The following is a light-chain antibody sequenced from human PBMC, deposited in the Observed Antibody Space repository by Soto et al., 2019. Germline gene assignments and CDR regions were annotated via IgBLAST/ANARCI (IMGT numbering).Light chain of an antibody. V-gene: IGKV3-11*01. J-gene: IGKJ3*01. CDR2: DAS. Sequence: EIVLTQSPATLSLSPGERATLSCRASQSVSRYLAWYQQKPGQAPRLLIYDASNRATGIPARFSGSGSGTDFTLTISSLEPEDFAVYYCQQYGNSPLTFGPGTKVDI. CDR3: QQYGNSPLT. CDR1: QSVSRY.